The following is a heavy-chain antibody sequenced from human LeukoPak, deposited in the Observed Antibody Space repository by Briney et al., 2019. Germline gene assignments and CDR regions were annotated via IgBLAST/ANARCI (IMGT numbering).Heavy chain of an antibody. J-gene: IGHJ4*02. V-gene: IGHV3-15*01. Sequence: TGGSLRLSCAASGFTFSNAWMSWVRQAPGKGLEWVGRIKSKTDGGTTDYAAPVKGTFTISRDDSKNTLYLQMNSLKTEDTAVYYCTTAQFDWSSKYYFDYWGQGTLVTVSS. CDR3: TTAQFDWSSKYYFDY. CDR1: GFTFSNAW. D-gene: IGHD3-9*01. CDR2: IKSKTDGGTT.